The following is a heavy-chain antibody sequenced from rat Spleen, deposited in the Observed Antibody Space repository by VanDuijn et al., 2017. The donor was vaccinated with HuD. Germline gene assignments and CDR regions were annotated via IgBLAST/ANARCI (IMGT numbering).Heavy chain of an antibody. J-gene: IGHJ3*01. Sequence: EVQLVESDGALVQPGRSLKLSCAASGFTFSDYYTAWVRQAPTKGLEWVATISSDGSTPYYRDSVKGRFTISRDNARSSLYLHMDSLRSEDTATYYCVNTYYGYWFGYWGQGTLVTVSS. D-gene: IGHD1-9*01. V-gene: IGHV5-29*01. CDR3: VNTYYGYWFGY. CDR2: ISSDGSTP. CDR1: GFTFSDYY.